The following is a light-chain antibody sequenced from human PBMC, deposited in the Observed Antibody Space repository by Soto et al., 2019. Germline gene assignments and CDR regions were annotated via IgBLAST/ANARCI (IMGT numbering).Light chain of an antibody. CDR2: GAS. J-gene: IGKJ2*01. CDR1: QTVIHNF. CDR3: QRYVYPKFT. Sequence: IVLTQSPGTLSVSPGERVTLSCRASQTVIHNFLAWYQQKPGQAPRLLIYGASTSTSGVPDRFSGRGSGTDFSLTISRLEPEDSAVYFCQRYVYPKFTFGQGTKLEI. V-gene: IGKV3-20*01.